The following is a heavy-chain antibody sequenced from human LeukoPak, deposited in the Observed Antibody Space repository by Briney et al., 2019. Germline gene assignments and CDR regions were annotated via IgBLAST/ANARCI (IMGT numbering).Heavy chain of an antibody. D-gene: IGHD3-10*01. V-gene: IGHV5-51*01. CDR1: GYSFTSYW. Sequence: GESLNISCKGSGYSFTSYWIGWVRQMPGKGLEWMGIIYPGDSDTRYSPSFQGQVTISADKSISTAYLQWSSLKASDTAMYYCARRGGSGSYYYYYYMDVWGKGTTVTVSS. CDR2: IYPGDSDT. CDR3: ARRGGSGSYYYYYYMDV. J-gene: IGHJ6*03.